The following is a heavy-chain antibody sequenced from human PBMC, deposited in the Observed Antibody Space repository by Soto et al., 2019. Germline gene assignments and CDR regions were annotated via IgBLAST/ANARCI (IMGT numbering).Heavy chain of an antibody. D-gene: IGHD1-26*01. J-gene: IGHJ6*02. V-gene: IGHV3-30*03. Sequence: QVQLVESGGGVVQPGRSLRLSCAASGFTFISYGMHLVRQGPGNGLGWGGFISYDSTKTNYADYVKGRFTISRDKSNRALYVQMNSLTGEDTAVYYCARPRSAWSDFNYYSLDVWGHGTTVTVSS. CDR2: ISYDSTKT. CDR3: ARPRSAWSDFNYYSLDV. CDR1: GFTFISYG.